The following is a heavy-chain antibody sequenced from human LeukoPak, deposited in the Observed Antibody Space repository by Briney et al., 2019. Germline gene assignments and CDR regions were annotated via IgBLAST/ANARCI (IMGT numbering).Heavy chain of an antibody. CDR1: GFTFTNYW. D-gene: IGHD1-26*01. CDR2: IYSGGST. J-gene: IGHJ4*02. CDR3: ARDLAVGAIKH. V-gene: IGHV3-66*01. Sequence: SGGSLRLSCAASGFTFTNYWMSWVRQAPGKGLEWVSVIYSGGSTYYADSVKGRFTISRDNSKNTLYLQMNSLRAEDTAVYYCARDLAVGAIKHWGKGTLVPVSS.